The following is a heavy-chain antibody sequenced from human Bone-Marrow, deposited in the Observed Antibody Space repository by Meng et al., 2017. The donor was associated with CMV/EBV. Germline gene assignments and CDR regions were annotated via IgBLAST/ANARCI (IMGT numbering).Heavy chain of an antibody. CDR2: ISAYNGNT. D-gene: IGHD3-3*01. Sequence: ASVKVSCKASGYTFTSYGISWVRQAPGQGLEWMGWISAYNGNTNYAQKLQGRVTMTTDKSTSTAYMELRSLRSDDTAVYYCARDVPNYEFWSGYYDYYYVMDFWGQGTTVTVSS. V-gene: IGHV1-18*01. CDR1: GYTFTSYG. CDR3: ARDVPNYEFWSGYYDYYYVMDF. J-gene: IGHJ6*02.